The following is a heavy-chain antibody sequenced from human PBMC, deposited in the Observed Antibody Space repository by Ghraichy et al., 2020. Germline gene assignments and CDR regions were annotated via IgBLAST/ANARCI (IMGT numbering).Heavy chain of an antibody. CDR1: GFTFSDYY. CDR2: ISSSGSTI. Sequence: GGSLRLSCAASGFTFSDYYMSWIRQAPGKGLEWVSYISSSGSTIYYADSVKGRFTISRDNAKNSLYLQMNSLRAEDTAVYYCARGPRDTVVRPPSFDIWGQGTMVTVSS. D-gene: IGHD4-23*01. V-gene: IGHV3-11*01. CDR3: ARGPRDTVVRPPSFDI. J-gene: IGHJ3*02.